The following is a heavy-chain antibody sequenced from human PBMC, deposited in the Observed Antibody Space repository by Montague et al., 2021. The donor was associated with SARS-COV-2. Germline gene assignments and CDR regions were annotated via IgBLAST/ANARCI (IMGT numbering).Heavy chain of an antibody. Sequence: SLRLSCAASGFNFDDYAMHWVRLAPGKGLEWASGITCDSSKFCYGDSVKGRFTISRDNAKKSLYLEMSSLRADDTAVYYCARNMVVSASRRSYYHGLDVWGQGITVTVS. CDR3: ARNMVVSASRRSYYHGLDV. CDR1: GFNFDDYA. J-gene: IGHJ6*02. D-gene: IGHD2-15*01. CDR2: ITCDSSKF. V-gene: IGHV3-9*01.